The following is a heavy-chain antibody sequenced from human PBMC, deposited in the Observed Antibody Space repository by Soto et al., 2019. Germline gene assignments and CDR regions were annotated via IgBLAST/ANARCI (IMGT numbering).Heavy chain of an antibody. J-gene: IGHJ4*02. Sequence: ASVNVSCKTSGYTFSDYYIHWVRQAPGGGLEWMGKINPNTGASDYAQKFQGRVTMTRDTSITTAYMELSSLRSDDAAVYYCTRINSNSWFLVLFQFWGQGTPVTSPQ. V-gene: IGHV1-2*02. CDR3: TRINSNSWFLVLFQF. D-gene: IGHD3-10*01. CDR2: INPNTGAS. CDR1: GYTFSDYY.